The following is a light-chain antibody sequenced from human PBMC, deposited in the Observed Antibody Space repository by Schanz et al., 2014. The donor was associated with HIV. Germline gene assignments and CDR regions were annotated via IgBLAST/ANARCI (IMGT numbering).Light chain of an antibody. CDR1: TSDIGNYDR. CDR2: EVI. J-gene: IGLJ3*02. V-gene: IGLV2-8*01. Sequence: QSALTQPPSVSGSPGQSVIISCTGTTSDIGNYDRVSWYQQPPGSAPKLIIYEVINRPSGVPDRFSGSKSGNTASLTVSGLQAEDEADYYCSSYAGSNKFGVFGGGTKLTVL. CDR3: SSYAGSNKFGV.